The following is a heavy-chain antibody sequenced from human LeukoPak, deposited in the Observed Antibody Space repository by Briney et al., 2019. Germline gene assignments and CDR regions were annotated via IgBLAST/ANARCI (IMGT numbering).Heavy chain of an antibody. J-gene: IGHJ4*02. CDR2: IYSGGNT. CDR3: ASGEWPQNY. CDR1: GFTVSTNY. V-gene: IGHV3-53*01. D-gene: IGHD3-10*01. Sequence: GGSLRLSCAASGFTVSTNYMTWVRQAPGKGLEWVSLIYSGGNTYYADSVKGRFTISRDHSKNTLDLQMNSLRAEDTAMYYCASGEWPQNYWGRGTLVTVSS.